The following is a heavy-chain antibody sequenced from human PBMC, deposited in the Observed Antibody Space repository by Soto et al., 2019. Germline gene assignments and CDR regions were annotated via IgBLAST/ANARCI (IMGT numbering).Heavy chain of an antibody. V-gene: IGHV1-69*02. Sequence: QDQLVQSGAEVKKPGSSVKVSCKASGGTFSSYTISWVRQAPGQGLEWMGRIIPILDIVNYAQKFQGRATFTADKSTGTAYMDLSSLRLEDAAVYYCARSSVGVFDVWGQGTGVTVSS. J-gene: IGHJ3*01. CDR3: ARSSVGVFDV. CDR1: GGTFSSYT. CDR2: IIPILDIV.